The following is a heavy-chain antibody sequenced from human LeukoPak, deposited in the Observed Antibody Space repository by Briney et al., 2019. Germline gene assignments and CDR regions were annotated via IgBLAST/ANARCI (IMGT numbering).Heavy chain of an antibody. V-gene: IGHV3-21*01. D-gene: IGHD3-16*01. CDR2: ISSSSSYI. J-gene: IGHJ4*02. Sequence: GGSLRLSCAASGFTFSSYSMNWVRQAPGKGLGWVSSISSSSSYIYYADSVKGRFTISRDNAKNSLYLQMNSLRAEDTAVYYCARDLGDDMGPFDYWGQGTLVTVSS. CDR1: GFTFSSYS. CDR3: ARDLGDDMGPFDY.